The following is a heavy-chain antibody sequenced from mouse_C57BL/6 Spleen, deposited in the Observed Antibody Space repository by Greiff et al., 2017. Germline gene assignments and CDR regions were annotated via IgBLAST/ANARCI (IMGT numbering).Heavy chain of an antibody. Sequence: QVQLKQSGAELVKPGASVKISCKASGYAFSSYWMNWVKQRPGKGLEWIGQIYPGDGDTTYNGKFKGKATLTADKSSSTAYMQLSSLTSEDSAVYFCARGDYDDVHFDYWGQGTTLTVSS. V-gene: IGHV1-80*01. D-gene: IGHD2-4*01. CDR1: GYAFSSYW. CDR2: IYPGDGDT. CDR3: ARGDYDDVHFDY. J-gene: IGHJ2*01.